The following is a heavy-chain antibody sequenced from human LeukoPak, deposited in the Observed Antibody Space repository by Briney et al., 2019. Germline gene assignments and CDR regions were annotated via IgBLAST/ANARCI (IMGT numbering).Heavy chain of an antibody. CDR1: GFTFSSYE. V-gene: IGHV3-48*03. CDR2: ISSSGSTI. D-gene: IGHD1-26*01. Sequence: TGGSLRLSCAASGFTFSSYEMNWVRQAPGKGLEWVSYISSSGSTIYYADSVKGRFTISRDNAKNSLYLQMNSLRAEDTAVYYCARVSLAWDHRFDYWGQGTLVTVSS. J-gene: IGHJ4*02. CDR3: ARVSLAWDHRFDY.